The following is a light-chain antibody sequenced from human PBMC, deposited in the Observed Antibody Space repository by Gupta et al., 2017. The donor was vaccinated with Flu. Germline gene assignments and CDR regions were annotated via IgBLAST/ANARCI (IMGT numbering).Light chain of an antibody. Sequence: SITISCTGTSSDVGGYNYVSWYQQHPGKVPKLMIFDVSNRPSGVSNRFSGSKSGNTASLTISGLQAEDEADYYCSSYTSSNTQIFGGGTKLTVL. CDR3: SSYTSSNTQI. CDR1: SSDVGGYNY. V-gene: IGLV2-14*03. J-gene: IGLJ2*01. CDR2: DVS.